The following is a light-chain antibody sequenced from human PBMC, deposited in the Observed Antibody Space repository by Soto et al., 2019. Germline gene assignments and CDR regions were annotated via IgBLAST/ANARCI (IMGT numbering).Light chain of an antibody. V-gene: IGKV3-20*01. CDR3: QQYGSSPPT. CDR1: QSVSSSY. Sequence: DIVLTQSPATLSLSPGERATLSCRASQSVSSSYLAWYQQKPGQAPRLLIYGASSRATGIPDRFSGSGSGKDFTLTISRLEPEDFAVYYCQQYGSSPPTLGGGTKVEIK. CDR2: GAS. J-gene: IGKJ4*01.